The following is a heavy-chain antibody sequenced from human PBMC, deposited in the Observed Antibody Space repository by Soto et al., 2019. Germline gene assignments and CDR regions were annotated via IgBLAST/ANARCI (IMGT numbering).Heavy chain of an antibody. V-gene: IGHV1-8*01. D-gene: IGHD6-6*01. Sequence: GXAVKVACTASGYPLTSYDGNWVRQATGQGLEWMGWMNPNSGNTGYAQKFQGRVTMTRNTSISTAYMELSSLRSEDTAVYYCAAGSSSSSGKFDPWGQGTLVTVSS. J-gene: IGHJ5*02. CDR1: GYPLTSYD. CDR2: MNPNSGNT. CDR3: AAGSSSSSGKFDP.